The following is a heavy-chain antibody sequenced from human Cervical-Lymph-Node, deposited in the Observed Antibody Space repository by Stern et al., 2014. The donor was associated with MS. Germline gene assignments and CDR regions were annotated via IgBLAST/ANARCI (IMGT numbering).Heavy chain of an antibody. D-gene: IGHD1-26*01. CDR3: ARGELKEGLVRGMDV. J-gene: IGHJ6*02. V-gene: IGHV1-69*01. Sequence: QVQLXXXGAEVKKPGSSVKVSCKASGGTFSSYAISWVRQAPGQGLEWMGGIIPILGTANYAQKFQGRVTITADESTSTAYMELSSLRSEDTAVYYCARGELKEGLVRGMDVWGQGTTVTVSS. CDR1: GGTFSSYA. CDR2: IIPILGTA.